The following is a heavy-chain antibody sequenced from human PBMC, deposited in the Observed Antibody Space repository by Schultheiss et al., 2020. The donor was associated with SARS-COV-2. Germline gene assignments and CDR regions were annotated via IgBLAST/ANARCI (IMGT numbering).Heavy chain of an antibody. D-gene: IGHD6-13*01. CDR3: AKSPKYSSSWLFDY. Sequence: ASVKVSCKASGYTFTSYDINWVRQATGQGLEWMGWMNPNSGNTGYAQKFQGRVTMTRNTSISTAYMELSSLRSEDTAVYYCAKSPKYSSSWLFDYWGQGTLVTVSS. V-gene: IGHV1-8*01. CDR2: MNPNSGNT. J-gene: IGHJ4*02. CDR1: GYTFTSYD.